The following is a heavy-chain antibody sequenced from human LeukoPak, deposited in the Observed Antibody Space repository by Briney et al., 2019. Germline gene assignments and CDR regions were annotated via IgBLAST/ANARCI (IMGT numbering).Heavy chain of an antibody. CDR1: GFTFSSYG. CDR3: AKDLDGDYEYNWFDP. J-gene: IGHJ5*02. Sequence: GGSLRLSCAASGFTFSSYGMHWVRQAPGKGLEWVAFIRYDGSNKYYADSVKGRFTISRDNSKNTLYLQMNSLRAEDTAVYYCAKDLDGDYEYNWFDPWGQGTLVTVSS. CDR2: IRYDGSNK. V-gene: IGHV3-30*02. D-gene: IGHD4-17*01.